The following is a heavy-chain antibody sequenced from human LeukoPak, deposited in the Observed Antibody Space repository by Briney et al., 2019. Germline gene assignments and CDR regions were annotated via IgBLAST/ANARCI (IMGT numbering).Heavy chain of an antibody. CDR2: ISYDGSNK. V-gene: IGHV3-30-3*01. J-gene: IGHJ3*02. CDR1: GFTFSSYA. Sequence: PGRSLRLSCAASGFTFSSYAMHWVRQAPGKGLEWVAVISYDGSNKYYADSVKGRFTISRDNSKNTLYLQMNSLRAEDTAVYYCASSERPLSAFDIWGQGTMVTVSS. CDR3: ASSERPLSAFDI.